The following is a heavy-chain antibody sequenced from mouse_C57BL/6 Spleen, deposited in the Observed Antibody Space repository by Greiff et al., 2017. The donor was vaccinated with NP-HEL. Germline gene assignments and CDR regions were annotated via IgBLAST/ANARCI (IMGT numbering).Heavy chain of an antibody. CDR1: GYTFTDYE. CDR3: TRSGDYGDYFDY. V-gene: IGHV1-15*01. J-gene: IGHJ2*01. Sequence: VQLQQSGAELVRPGASVTLSCKASGYTFTDYEMHWVKQTPVHGLEWIGAIDPETGGTAYNQKFKGKAILTADKSSSPAYMELRSLTSEDSAVYYCTRSGDYGDYFDYWGQGTTLTVSS. D-gene: IGHD1-1*02. CDR2: IDPETGGT.